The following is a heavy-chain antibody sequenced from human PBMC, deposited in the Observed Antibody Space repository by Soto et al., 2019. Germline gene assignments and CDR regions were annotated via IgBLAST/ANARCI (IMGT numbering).Heavy chain of an antibody. V-gene: IGHV3-74*01. CDR2: INGDGSSA. Sequence: EVQLVESGGGLVQPGGSLRLSCAASGFTFNSYWMHWVRQAPGKGLVWVSRINGDGSSADYADSVKGRFTVSRDNAKNTQYLQMNSLRAEDTAVYFCTRDERWLQRHDPFDMWGQGTVVTVSS. J-gene: IGHJ3*02. D-gene: IGHD5-12*01. CDR1: GFTFNSYW. CDR3: TRDERWLQRHDPFDM.